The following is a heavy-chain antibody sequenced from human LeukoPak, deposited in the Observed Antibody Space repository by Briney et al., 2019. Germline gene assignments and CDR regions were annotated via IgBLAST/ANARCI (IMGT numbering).Heavy chain of an antibody. D-gene: IGHD2-15*01. V-gene: IGHV4-38-2*02. CDR1: GYSISSGYY. J-gene: IGHJ4*02. Sequence: SETLSLTCTVSGYSISSGYYWGWIRQPPGKGLEWIGSIYYRGNTYYNPSLKSRVTISVDTSKNQFSLKLSSVTAADTAVYYCASLVVAANWGQGTLVTVSS. CDR3: ASLVVAAN. CDR2: IYYRGNT.